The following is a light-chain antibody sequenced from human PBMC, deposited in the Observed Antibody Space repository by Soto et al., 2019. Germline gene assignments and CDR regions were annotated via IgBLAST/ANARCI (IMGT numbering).Light chain of an antibody. CDR1: QSVSSSY. V-gene: IGKV3-20*01. J-gene: IGKJ1*01. CDR2: GAS. CDR3: QQYGSSSWT. Sequence: DMVLTQSPGTLSLSPGERATLSCRASQSVSSSYLAWYQQKPGQAPRFLIFGASSRATGIPDRFSGSGSGTDFTLTISRLEPEDFALYYCQQYGSSSWTFGQGTKV.